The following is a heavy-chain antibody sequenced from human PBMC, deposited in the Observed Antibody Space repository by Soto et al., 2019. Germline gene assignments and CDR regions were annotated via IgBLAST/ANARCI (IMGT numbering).Heavy chain of an antibody. D-gene: IGHD3-22*01. V-gene: IGHV3-15*07. Sequence: TGGSLRLSCAASGFTFSNAWMNWVRQAPGKGLEWVGRNKSKTDGGTTDYAAPVKGRFTISRDDSKNTLYLQMNSLKTEDTAVYYCTITLLGYDSSGYLVLPHLEYGMDVWGQGTTVTASS. CDR2: NKSKTDGGTT. J-gene: IGHJ6*02. CDR1: GFTFSNAW. CDR3: TITLLGYDSSGYLVLPHLEYGMDV.